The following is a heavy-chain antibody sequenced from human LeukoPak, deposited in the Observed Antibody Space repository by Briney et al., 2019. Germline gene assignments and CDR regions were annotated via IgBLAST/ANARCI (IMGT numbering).Heavy chain of an antibody. CDR2: ISYDESNK. J-gene: IGHJ6*02. D-gene: IGHD4-17*01. CDR1: GFTFRSYG. CDR3: ARDLGDYHRGYYHGMDV. V-gene: IGHV3-30*03. Sequence: GGSLRLSCAASGFTFRSYGMYWVRQAPGKGPEWVAVISYDESNKYYSDSVKGRFTISRDNSKNTLYLQMNSLRAEDTAVYYCARDLGDYHRGYYHGMDVWGQGTTVTVSS.